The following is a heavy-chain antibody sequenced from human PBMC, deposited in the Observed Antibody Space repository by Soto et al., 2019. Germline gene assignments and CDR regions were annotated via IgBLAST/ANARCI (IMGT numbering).Heavy chain of an antibody. J-gene: IGHJ4*02. CDR2: ISGSGGST. D-gene: IGHD3-9*01. CDR3: AKLLSHEILTGYLYFVY. Sequence: EVQLLESGGGLVQPGGSLRLSCAASGFTFSSYAMSWVRQAPGKGLEWVSAISGSGGSTYYADSVKGRFTISRDNSKNTLYLQMNSLGAEDTAGYYCAKLLSHEILTGYLYFVYWGQGTLVTVSS. V-gene: IGHV3-23*01. CDR1: GFTFSSYA.